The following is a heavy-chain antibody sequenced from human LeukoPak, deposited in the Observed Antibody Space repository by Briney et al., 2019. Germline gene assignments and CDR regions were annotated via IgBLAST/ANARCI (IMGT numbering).Heavy chain of an antibody. V-gene: IGHV1-69*05. CDR3: ARATLRFFFYFDY. D-gene: IGHD3-3*01. J-gene: IGHJ4*02. CDR2: IIPIFGTA. Sequence: SVKVSCKASGGTFSSYAISWVRQAPGQGLEWMGRIIPIFGTANYAQKFQGRVTITTDESTSTAYMELSSLRSEDTAVYYCARATLRFFFYFDYWGQGTLVTVSS. CDR1: GGTFSSYA.